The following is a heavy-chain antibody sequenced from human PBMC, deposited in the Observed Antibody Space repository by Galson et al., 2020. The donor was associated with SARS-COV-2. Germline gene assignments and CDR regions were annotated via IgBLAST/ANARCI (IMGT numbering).Heavy chain of an antibody. Sequence: KMSGPTLVKPTETLTLTCTVSGFSLSNARMGVSWIRQPPGKALEWLAHIFSNDEKSYSTSLKSRLTISKDTSKSQVVLTMTNMDPVDTATYYCARTYGDNQPGYYYYYGMDVWGQGTTVTVSS. V-gene: IGHV2-26*01. CDR3: ARTYGDNQPGYYYYYGMDV. CDR2: IFSNDEK. CDR1: GFSLSNARMG. D-gene: IGHD4-17*01. J-gene: IGHJ6*02.